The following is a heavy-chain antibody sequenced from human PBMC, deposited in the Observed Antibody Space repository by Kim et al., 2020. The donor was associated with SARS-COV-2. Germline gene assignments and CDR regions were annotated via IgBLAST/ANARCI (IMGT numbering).Heavy chain of an antibody. D-gene: IGHD3-10*01. V-gene: IGHV3-13*01. J-gene: IGHJ4*02. CDR3: ARGTYYGSGSPRFDY. Sequence: GSVKGRFTISRENAKNSLYRQMNSLRAGDTAVYYCARGTYYGSGSPRFDYWGQGTLVTVSS.